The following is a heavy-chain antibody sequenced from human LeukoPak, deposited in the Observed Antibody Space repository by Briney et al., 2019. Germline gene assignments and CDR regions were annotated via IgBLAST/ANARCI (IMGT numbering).Heavy chain of an antibody. V-gene: IGHV1-69*13. D-gene: IGHD1-1*01. CDR1: GGTFSSYA. Sequence: GASVKVSCKASGGTFSSYAISWVRQAPGQGLEWMGGIIPIFGTANYAQKFQGRVTITADESTSTAYMELSSLRSEDTAVYYCAVPARRYHWNDGGYWGQGTLVTVSS. J-gene: IGHJ4*02. CDR3: AVPARRYHWNDGGY. CDR2: IIPIFGTA.